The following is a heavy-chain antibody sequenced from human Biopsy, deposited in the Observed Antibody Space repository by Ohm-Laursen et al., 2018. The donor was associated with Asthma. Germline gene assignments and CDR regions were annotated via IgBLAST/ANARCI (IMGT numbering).Heavy chain of an antibody. CDR1: RFTYA. CDR2: ISYDGSSI. V-gene: IGHV3-30-3*01. Sequence: SLRLSCAASRFTYAMHWVRQAPGKGLEWVAVISYDGSSICYADSVKGRFTISRYNSKNTLTLQVNSLTAEDTAVYYCAREGVAGTPIDDWGQGTLVTVSS. D-gene: IGHD6-19*01. J-gene: IGHJ4*02. CDR3: AREGVAGTPIDD.